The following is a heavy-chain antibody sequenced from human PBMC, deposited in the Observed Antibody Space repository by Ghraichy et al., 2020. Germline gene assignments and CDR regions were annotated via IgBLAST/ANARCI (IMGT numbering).Heavy chain of an antibody. D-gene: IGHD2-15*01. V-gene: IGHV3-73*01. J-gene: IGHJ5*02. CDR1: GFTFSGSA. CDR3: TRPYCSGGGCYEGNWFDP. Sequence: GGSLRLSCAASGFTFSGSAMHWVRQASGKGLEWVGHIRSKANNYATAYAASVKGRFTISRDDSKNTAYLQMNSLKTEDTAVYYCTRPYCSGGGCYEGNWFDPWGQGTLVTVSS. CDR2: IRSKANNYAT.